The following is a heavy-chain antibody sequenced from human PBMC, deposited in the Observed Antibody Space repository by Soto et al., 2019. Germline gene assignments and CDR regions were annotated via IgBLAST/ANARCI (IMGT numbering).Heavy chain of an antibody. CDR2: ISGYNGNT. Sequence: ASVKVSCKASGYTFTTYGISWVRQAPGQGLEWMGWISGYNGNTNYAQKFQGRVTMTIDTSTTTAYMELRGLTSDDTAIYYCAKNGQPPYYYYGLDVWGQGTTVTVSS. V-gene: IGHV1-18*01. CDR3: AKNGQPPYYYYGLDV. CDR1: GYTFTTYG. D-gene: IGHD2-8*01. J-gene: IGHJ6*02.